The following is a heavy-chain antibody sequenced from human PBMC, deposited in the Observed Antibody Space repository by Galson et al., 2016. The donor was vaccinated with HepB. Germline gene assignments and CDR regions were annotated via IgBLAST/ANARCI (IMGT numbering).Heavy chain of an antibody. Sequence: SLRLSCAASGFTFRDSTMTWVRQAPGKGLHWVSPITGSGVSSYYADSVKGRFTTSRDNSKNILYLQMNSLRADDTAVYYCARGAPGFDWLSNPQQFDYWGQGTLVTVSS. V-gene: IGHV3-23*01. CDR1: GFTFRDST. J-gene: IGHJ4*02. CDR3: ARGAPGFDWLSNPQQFDY. CDR2: ITGSGVSS. D-gene: IGHD3-9*01.